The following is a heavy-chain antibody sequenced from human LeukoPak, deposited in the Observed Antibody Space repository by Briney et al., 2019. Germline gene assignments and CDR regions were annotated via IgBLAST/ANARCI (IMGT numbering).Heavy chain of an antibody. D-gene: IGHD6-19*01. J-gene: IGHJ4*02. Sequence: SETLSLTCTVSGGSIISYYWSWMRQPPGKGLEWIGYIYYSGRTNYNPSLKSRVTISVDTSKNQFSLKLSSVTAADTAVYYCAVHPGYSSGWTHFDYWGQGTLVTVSS. CDR3: AVHPGYSSGWTHFDY. CDR2: IYYSGRT. CDR1: GGSIISYY. V-gene: IGHV4-59*01.